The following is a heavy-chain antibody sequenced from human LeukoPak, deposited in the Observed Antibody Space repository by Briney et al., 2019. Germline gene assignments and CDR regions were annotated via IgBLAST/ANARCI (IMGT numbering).Heavy chain of an antibody. J-gene: IGHJ6*03. Sequence: TLSLTCTVSGGSLSSGSDYWSWIRQPAGKGLEWVGLIYTIGSTNYIPSLKSRVSISVDASKNQLSLKLRSVTAADTAVYYCARETLLQPYYMDVWGKGTTVTVSS. CDR3: ARETLLQPYYMDV. D-gene: IGHD2-15*01. CDR1: GGSLSSGSDY. CDR2: IYTIGST. V-gene: IGHV4-61*02.